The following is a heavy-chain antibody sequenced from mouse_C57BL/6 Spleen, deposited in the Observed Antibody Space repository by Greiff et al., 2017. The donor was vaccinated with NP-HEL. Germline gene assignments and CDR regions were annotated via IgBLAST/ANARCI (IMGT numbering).Heavy chain of an antibody. D-gene: IGHD1-1*02. CDR2: IDPETGGT. V-gene: IGHV1-15*01. J-gene: IGHJ2*01. Sequence: VQLQESGAELVRPGASVTLSCKASGYTFTDYEMHWVKQTPVHGLEWIGAIDPETGGTAYNQKFKGKAILTADKSSSTAYMELRSLTSEDSAVYYCTRGAGLWRDFFDYWGQGTTLTVSS. CDR1: GYTFTDYE. CDR3: TRGAGLWRDFFDY.